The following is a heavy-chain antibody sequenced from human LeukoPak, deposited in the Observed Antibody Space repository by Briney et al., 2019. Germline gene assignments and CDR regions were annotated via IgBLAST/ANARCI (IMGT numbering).Heavy chain of an antibody. CDR3: ARGLQNRSSGIRFDVFQI. CDR2: IYSSGST. V-gene: IGHV4-59*01. Sequence: PSETLSLTCTVSGGSISSYYWSWIRQPPGKGLEWIGYIYSSGSTNYNPSLKSRVTISVETSKNQFSLKLSSVTAADTAVYYCARGLQNRSSGIRFDVFQIWGQGTMVTVSS. J-gene: IGHJ3*02. CDR1: GGSISSYY. D-gene: IGHD6-6*01.